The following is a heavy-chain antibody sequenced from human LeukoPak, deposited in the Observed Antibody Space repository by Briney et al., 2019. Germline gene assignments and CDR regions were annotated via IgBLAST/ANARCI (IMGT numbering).Heavy chain of an antibody. J-gene: IGHJ5*02. CDR1: GGSFSGYY. CDR2: INHSGST. Sequence: PSETLSLTCAVYGGSFSGYYWSWIRQPPGKGLEWIGEINHSGSTNYNPSLKSRVTISLDTSKNQFSLNLSSVTAADTAVYYCAREGDKYANWFDTWGQGTLVTVSS. D-gene: IGHD2-8*01. CDR3: AREGDKYANWFDT. V-gene: IGHV4-34*01.